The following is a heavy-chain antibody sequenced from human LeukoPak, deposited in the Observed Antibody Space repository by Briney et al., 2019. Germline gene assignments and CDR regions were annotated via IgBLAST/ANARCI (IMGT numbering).Heavy chain of an antibody. CDR1: GFTVSSNY. CDR2: ISYDGSNK. V-gene: IGHV3-30-3*01. Sequence: GGSLRLSCAASGFTVSSNYMSWVRQAPGKGLEWVAVISYDGSNKYYADSVKGRFTISRDNSKNTLYLQMNSLRAEDTAVYYCAREGPLSYFDYWGQGTLLTVSS. D-gene: IGHD2-2*01. CDR3: AREGPLSYFDY. J-gene: IGHJ4*02.